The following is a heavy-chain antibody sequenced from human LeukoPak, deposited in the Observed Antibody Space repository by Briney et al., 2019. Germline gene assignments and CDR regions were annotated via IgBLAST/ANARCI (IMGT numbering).Heavy chain of an antibody. D-gene: IGHD2-15*01. CDR3: AKNSGGSCYSQLDS. V-gene: IGHV3-9*01. J-gene: IGHJ5*01. CDR1: GFTFDDFA. Sequence: GRSLRLSCTASGFTFDDFAIHWVRQAPGKGLEWVAGISWNSGIIVYVDSVKGRFTISRDNSKHTLYLQMNSLRAEDTAVYYCAKNSGGSCYSQLDSWGQGTLVTVSS. CDR2: ISWNSGII.